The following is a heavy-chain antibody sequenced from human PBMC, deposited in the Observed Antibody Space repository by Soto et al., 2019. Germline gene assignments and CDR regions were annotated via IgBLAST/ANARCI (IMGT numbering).Heavy chain of an antibody. D-gene: IGHD3-3*01. CDR1: GYSFTWYY. CDR2: INPNSGGT. CDR3: AAGRFWGVVNNY. J-gene: IGHJ4*02. V-gene: IGHV1-2*02. Sequence: GXSVNVSFQASGYSFTWYYLHWVRQAPGQGLEWMGWINPNSGGTNNAQKFQGRVTMTRDTAISTSYMELSRLRSDDTAVYYCAAGRFWGVVNNYWGQGSLVTVSS.